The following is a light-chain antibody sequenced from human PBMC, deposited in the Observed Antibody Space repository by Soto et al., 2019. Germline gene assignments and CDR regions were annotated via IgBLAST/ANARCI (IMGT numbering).Light chain of an antibody. Sequence: VLTQPASVSGSPGQSITISCTGTSSEVGSYNLVSWYQQHPGKAPKLMIYEGSKRPSGVSNRFSGSKSGNTASLTISGLQAEDEADYYCCSYAGSSTYVFGTGTKVTVL. J-gene: IGLJ1*01. CDR2: EGS. CDR3: CSYAGSSTYV. V-gene: IGLV2-23*01. CDR1: SSEVGSYNL.